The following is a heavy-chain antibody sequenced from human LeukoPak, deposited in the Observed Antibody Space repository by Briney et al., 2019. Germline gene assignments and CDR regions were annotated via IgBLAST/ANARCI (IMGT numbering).Heavy chain of an antibody. CDR3: ARHSFGEYEFWFDY. Sequence: GGSLRLSCAASGFTCNNYEMNWVRQAPGKGLEWVSYISSSGSTIYYADSVKGRFTISRDNAKNSLSLQMNSLRAEDTAVYYCARHSFGEYEFWFDYWGQGTLVTVSS. CDR2: ISSSGSTI. J-gene: IGHJ4*02. V-gene: IGHV3-48*03. D-gene: IGHD3-10*01. CDR1: GFTCNNYE.